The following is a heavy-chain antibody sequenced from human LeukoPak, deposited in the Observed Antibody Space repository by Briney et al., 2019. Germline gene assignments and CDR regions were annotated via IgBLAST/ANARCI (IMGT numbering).Heavy chain of an antibody. CDR1: GYSISNGYY. D-gene: IGHD3-10*01. Sequence: SETLSLTCTVSGYSISNGYYWGWIRQPPGKKLEFIGSVYHGGNSYYKASLKSRVTISLDTSKNQFSLRLTSVTAADTAVYYCARDWQFGESDYWGQGTLVTVSS. CDR2: VYHGGNS. CDR3: ARDWQFGESDY. V-gene: IGHV4-38-2*02. J-gene: IGHJ4*02.